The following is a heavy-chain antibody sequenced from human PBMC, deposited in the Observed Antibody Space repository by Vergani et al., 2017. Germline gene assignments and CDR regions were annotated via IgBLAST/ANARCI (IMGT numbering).Heavy chain of an antibody. Sequence: QVQLQESGPGLVKPSQTLSLTCTVSGGSISSGSYYWSWIRQPAGKGLEWIGRIYTSGSTNYNPSLKSRVTISVDTSKNQFSLKLSSVTAADTAVYYCARDLRGDYDSSGYQYYFDYWGQGTLVTVSS. V-gene: IGHV4-61*02. CDR2: IYTSGST. J-gene: IGHJ4*02. D-gene: IGHD3-22*01. CDR3: ARDLRGDYDSSGYQYYFDY. CDR1: GGSISSGSYY.